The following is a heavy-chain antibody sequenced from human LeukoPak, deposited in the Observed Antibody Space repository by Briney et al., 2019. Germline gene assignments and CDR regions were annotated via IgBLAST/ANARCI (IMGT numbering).Heavy chain of an antibody. CDR3: AKGLREYCSSTSCYEFTFDS. Sequence: PGGSLRLSCAASGFTFSSYAMSWVRQAPGKGLAWVSTLTGTGGDTYYADSVRGRFSISRDNSKNTLWPQMNSLRAEDTALYYCAKGLREYCSSTSCYEFTFDSWGQGTQLTVSS. D-gene: IGHD2-2*01. V-gene: IGHV3-23*01. CDR1: GFTFSSYA. J-gene: IGHJ4*02. CDR2: LTGTGGDT.